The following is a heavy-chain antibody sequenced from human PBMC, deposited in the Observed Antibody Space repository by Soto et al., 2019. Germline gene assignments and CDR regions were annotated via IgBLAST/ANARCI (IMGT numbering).Heavy chain of an antibody. CDR3: ATAATSRLAQSGYYYGMDV. CDR1: GYTLTELS. Sequence: ASVKVSCKVSGYTLTELSMHWVRQAPGKGLEWMGGFDPEDGETIYAQKFQGRVTMTEDTSTDTAYMELSSLRSEDTAVYYCATAATSRLAQSGYYYGMDVWGQGTTVTVSS. V-gene: IGHV1-24*01. D-gene: IGHD3-10*01. J-gene: IGHJ6*02. CDR2: FDPEDGET.